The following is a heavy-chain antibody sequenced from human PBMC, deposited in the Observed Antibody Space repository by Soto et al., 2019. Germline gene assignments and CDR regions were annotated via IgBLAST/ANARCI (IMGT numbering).Heavy chain of an antibody. CDR3: ARGGLSSSWYYYYYGMDV. J-gene: IGHJ6*02. D-gene: IGHD6-13*01. Sequence: QVQLVESGGGVVQPGRSLRLSCAASGFTFSSYAMHWVRQAPGKGLEWVAVISYDGSNKYYADSVKGRFTISRDNSKNTLYLQMNSLRAEDTAVYYCARGGLSSSWYYYYYGMDVWGQGTTVTVSS. CDR1: GFTFSSYA. CDR2: ISYDGSNK. V-gene: IGHV3-30-3*01.